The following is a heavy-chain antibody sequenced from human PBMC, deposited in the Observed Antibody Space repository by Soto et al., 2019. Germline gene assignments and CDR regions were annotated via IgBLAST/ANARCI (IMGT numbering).Heavy chain of an antibody. J-gene: IGHJ4*02. Sequence: SETLSLTCTVSGGSISSSSYYWGWIRQPPGKGLEWIGSIYYSGSTYYNPSLKSRVTISVDTSKNQFSLKLSSVTAADTAVYYCARVTDYYGSGSTYYFDYWGQGTLVTVSS. CDR3: ARVTDYYGSGSTYYFDY. D-gene: IGHD3-10*01. CDR2: IYYSGST. V-gene: IGHV4-39*01. CDR1: GGSISSSSYY.